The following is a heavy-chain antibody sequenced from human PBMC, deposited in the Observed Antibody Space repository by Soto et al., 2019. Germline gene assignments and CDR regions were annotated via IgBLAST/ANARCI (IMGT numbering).Heavy chain of an antibody. D-gene: IGHD6-6*01. V-gene: IGHV4-31*03. J-gene: IGHJ6*02. CDR3: ARRGGRSSGYYYYAMDV. Sequence: TSETLSLTCSVSSDSMNSGGYYWSWIRQHPGKGLEWIGYIYSNGDTYYNPSLKSRVTISVDTSKNQFSLNLTSVTAADTAVYYCARRGGRSSGYYYYAMDVWGQGTTVTVSS. CDR2: IYSNGDT. CDR1: SDSMNSGGYY.